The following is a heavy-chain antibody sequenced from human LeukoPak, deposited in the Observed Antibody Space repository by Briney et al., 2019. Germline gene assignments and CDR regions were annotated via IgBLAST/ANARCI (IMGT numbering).Heavy chain of an antibody. CDR3: SRARYYYQYYFDY. D-gene: IGHD3-22*01. CDR1: GGSISSYY. Sequence: SETLSLTCTVSGGSISSYYWSWIRQPPGKGLEWIGYIYYSGSTNYNPSLKSRVTISVDTSKNQFSLKLSSVTAADTAVYYCSRARYYYQYYFDYWGQGTLVTVSS. CDR2: IYYSGST. J-gene: IGHJ4*02. V-gene: IGHV4-59*01.